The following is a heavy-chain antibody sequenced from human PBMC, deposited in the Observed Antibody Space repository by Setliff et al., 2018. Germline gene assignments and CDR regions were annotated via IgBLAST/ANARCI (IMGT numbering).Heavy chain of an antibody. CDR2: INPSGGST. V-gene: IGHV1-46*01. J-gene: IGHJ4*02. Sequence: ASVKVSCKASAYTSTDYYMNWVRQAPGLGLEWMGTINPSGGSTSYAQKFQGRVTMTRDTSTSTVYMELSSLRSEDTAVYYCARALQFLEWSNFDYWGQGTLVTVSS. CDR3: ARALQFLEWSNFDY. D-gene: IGHD3-3*01. CDR1: AYTSTDYY.